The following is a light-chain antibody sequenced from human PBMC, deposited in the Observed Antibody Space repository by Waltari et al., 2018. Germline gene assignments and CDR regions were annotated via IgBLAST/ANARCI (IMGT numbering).Light chain of an antibody. CDR2: DAS. V-gene: IGKV1-33*01. CDR3: QQYDNLPYT. CDR1: QDISNY. Sequence: DIQMTQSPSSLSASVGDRVTITCQASQDISNYLNGYQQKPGKAPKPLIYDASNLETGVPSRFSGSGSGTDFTFTISSLQPEDIATYYCQQYDNLPYTFGQGTKLEIK. J-gene: IGKJ2*01.